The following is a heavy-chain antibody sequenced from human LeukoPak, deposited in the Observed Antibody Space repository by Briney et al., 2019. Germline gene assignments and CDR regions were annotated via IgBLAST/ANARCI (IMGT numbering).Heavy chain of an antibody. V-gene: IGHV3-21*01. CDR3: ASGLRGVATYFDY. J-gene: IGHJ4*02. Sequence: GGSLRLPCAASGFTFSSYSMNWVRQAPGKGLEWVSSISSSSSYIYYADSVKGRFTISRDNAKNSLYLQMNSLRAEDTAVYYCASGLRGVATYFDYWGQGTLVTVSS. D-gene: IGHD2-15*01. CDR2: ISSSSSYI. CDR1: GFTFSSYS.